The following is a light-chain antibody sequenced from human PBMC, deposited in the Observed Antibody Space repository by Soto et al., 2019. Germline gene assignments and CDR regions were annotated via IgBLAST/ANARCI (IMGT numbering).Light chain of an antibody. CDR2: DVS. J-gene: IGLJ1*01. Sequence: QSALTQPRSVSGSPGQSVTSSCTGTSSDVGGYNYVSWYQQHPGKAPKVMIYDVSARPSGVPDRFSGSKSGNTASLTISGLQAEDEADYSCCSYAGSPRYVFGTGTKVTVL. CDR3: CSYAGSPRYV. CDR1: SSDVGGYNY. V-gene: IGLV2-11*01.